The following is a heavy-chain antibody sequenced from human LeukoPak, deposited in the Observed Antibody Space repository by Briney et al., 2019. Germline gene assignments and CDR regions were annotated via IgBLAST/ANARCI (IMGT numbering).Heavy chain of an antibody. Sequence: AGGSLRLSCAASGFTFSSYSMHWVRQAPGKGLEWVAVIWYDGSNKYYADSVKGRFTISRDNSKNTLYLQMNSLRAEDTAVYYCARGDSSSWYAGFYYYYYGMDVWGQGTTVTVSS. CDR1: GFTFSSYS. D-gene: IGHD6-13*01. V-gene: IGHV3-30*19. J-gene: IGHJ6*02. CDR3: ARGDSSSWYAGFYYYYYGMDV. CDR2: IWYDGSNK.